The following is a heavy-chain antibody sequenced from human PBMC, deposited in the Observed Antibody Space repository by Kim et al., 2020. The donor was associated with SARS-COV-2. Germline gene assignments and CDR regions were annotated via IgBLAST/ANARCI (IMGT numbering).Heavy chain of an antibody. D-gene: IGHD5-18*01. Sequence: GRFTISRDNSKNTLYLQMNSLRAEDTAVYYCAKESGGYSYAHYYHDGMDVWGQGTTVTVSS. CDR3: AKESGGYSYAHYYHDGMDV. V-gene: IGHV3-30*02. J-gene: IGHJ6*02.